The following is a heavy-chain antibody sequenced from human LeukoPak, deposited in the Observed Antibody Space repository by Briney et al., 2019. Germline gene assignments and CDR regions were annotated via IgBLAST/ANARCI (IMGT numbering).Heavy chain of an antibody. CDR2: IRRKVSGATT. Sequence: PGGSLRLSCTVSGFTFGDDAMGWVGQAPGKGLERGGLIRRKVSGATTEYAASVKGRFTISRADPKRTAYLQINSPKTQDTAMYYCTRNIYCPGGSCSYYFDYWAQGPLVTVSS. D-gene: IGHD2-15*01. CDR3: TRNIYCPGGSCSYYFDY. V-gene: IGHV3-49*04. CDR1: GFTFGDDA. J-gene: IGHJ4*02.